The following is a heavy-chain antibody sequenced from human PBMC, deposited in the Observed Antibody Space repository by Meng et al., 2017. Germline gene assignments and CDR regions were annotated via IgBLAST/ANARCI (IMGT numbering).Heavy chain of an antibody. V-gene: IGHV1-69*06. D-gene: IGHD3-22*01. CDR2: IIPIFGTA. CDR3: AVTYYYDSSGYYYNFDY. J-gene: IGHJ4*02. CDR1: GGTFSSYA. Sequence: QVELVRSGAGVKKPGSSVKVSCKASGGTFSSYAISWVRQAPGQGFEWMGGIIPIFGTANYAQKFQGRVTITADKSTSTAYMELSSLRSEDTAVYYCAVTYYYDSSGYYYNFDYWGQGTLVTVSS.